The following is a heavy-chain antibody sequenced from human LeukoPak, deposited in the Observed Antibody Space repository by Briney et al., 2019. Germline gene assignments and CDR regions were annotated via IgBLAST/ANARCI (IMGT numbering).Heavy chain of an antibody. J-gene: IGHJ5*02. CDR3: AREVSAYYGSGSYYNEDNWFDP. CDR2: IYYSGST. V-gene: IGHV4-59*11. D-gene: IGHD3-10*01. Sequence: PSETLSLTCTVSGGSISSHYWSWIRQPPGKGLEWIGYIYYSGSTNYNPSLKSRVTISVDTSKNQFSLKLSSVTAADTAVYYCAREVSAYYGSGSYYNEDNWFDPWGQGTLVTVSS. CDR1: GGSISSHY.